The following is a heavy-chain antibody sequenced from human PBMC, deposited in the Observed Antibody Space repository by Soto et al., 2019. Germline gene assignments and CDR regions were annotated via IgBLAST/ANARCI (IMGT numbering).Heavy chain of an antibody. J-gene: IGHJ4*02. V-gene: IGHV1-46*01. Sequence: GASVKVSCKASGYTFTSYEMYWVRQAPGQGLEWMGIISPSDGITTYAQKFQGRVTMTRDTSTSTVYMELGSLRSEDTAVYYCARDRRDGYNTFDYWGQGTLVTV. CDR1: GYTFTSYE. CDR2: ISPSDGIT. CDR3: ARDRRDGYNTFDY. D-gene: IGHD5-12*01.